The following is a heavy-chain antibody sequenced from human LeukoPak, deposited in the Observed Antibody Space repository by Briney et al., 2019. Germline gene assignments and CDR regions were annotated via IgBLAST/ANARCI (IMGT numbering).Heavy chain of an antibody. Sequence: SSETLSLTCAVYGGSFSGYYWSWIRQPPGKGLEWIGEINHRGSNNYNPSLKSRVTISVDTSKNQFSLKLSSVTDADTAVYYCARGRYYDSSGRDYFDYWGEGTLVTVSS. CDR1: GGSFSGYY. V-gene: IGHV4-34*01. CDR2: INHRGSN. D-gene: IGHD3-22*01. J-gene: IGHJ4*02. CDR3: ARGRYYDSSGRDYFDY.